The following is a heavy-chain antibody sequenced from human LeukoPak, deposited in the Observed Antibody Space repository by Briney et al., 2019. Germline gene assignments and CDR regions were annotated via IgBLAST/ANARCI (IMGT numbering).Heavy chain of an antibody. Sequence: ASVKVSCKASGYTFTGYYMHWVRQAPGQGLEWMGWINPNSGGTNYAQKFQGWVTMTRDTSISAAYMELSRLRSDDTAVYYCARLRDSSGYYYDYWGQGTLVTVSS. D-gene: IGHD3-22*01. J-gene: IGHJ4*02. CDR1: GYTFTGYY. CDR3: ARLRDSSGYYYDY. CDR2: INPNSGGT. V-gene: IGHV1-2*04.